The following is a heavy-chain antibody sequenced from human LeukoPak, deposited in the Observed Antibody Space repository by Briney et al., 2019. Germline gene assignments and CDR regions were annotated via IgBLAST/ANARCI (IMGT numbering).Heavy chain of an antibody. D-gene: IGHD3-10*02. CDR1: GFMFRSSS. V-gene: IGHV3-23*01. CDR3: AKRPAAVRGVIPYVDY. Sequence: TGGSLRLSCAASGFMFRSSSMSWVRQVPGKGLEWVSTISASAGNIYYADSVKGRFTISRDNSKNTLFLQMNSLRAEDTAIYYCAKRPAAVRGVIPYVDYWGQGTLVTVCS. CDR2: ISASAGNI. J-gene: IGHJ4*02.